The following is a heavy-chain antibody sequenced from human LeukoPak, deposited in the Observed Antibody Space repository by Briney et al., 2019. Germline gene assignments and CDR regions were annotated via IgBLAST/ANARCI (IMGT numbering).Heavy chain of an antibody. J-gene: IGHJ4*02. V-gene: IGHV1-18*01. CDR3: ARDWDNIVVVPADLKPFDY. CDR1: GYTFTSYG. D-gene: IGHD2-2*01. Sequence: GPSVKVSCKASGYTFTSYGISWVRQAPGQGLEWMGWISAYNGNTNYAQKLQGRVTMTTDTSTSTAYMELRSLRSDDTAVYYCARDWDNIVVVPADLKPFDYWGQGTLVTVSS. CDR2: ISAYNGNT.